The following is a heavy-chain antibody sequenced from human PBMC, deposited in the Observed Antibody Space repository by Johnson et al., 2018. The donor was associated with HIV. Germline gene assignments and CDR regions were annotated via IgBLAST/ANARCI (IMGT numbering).Heavy chain of an antibody. V-gene: IGHV3-9*01. CDR2: ISWNSGSI. J-gene: IGHJ3*02. Sequence: VQLVESGGGLVQPGRSLRLSCAASGFTFDDYAMHWVRQAPGKGLEWVSGISWNSGSIGYADSVKGRFTISRDNAKNSLYLQMNSLRAEDTAVYYCARRYSGSYGAFDIWGQGTLVIVSS. D-gene: IGHD1-26*01. CDR3: ARRYSGSYGAFDI. CDR1: GFTFDDYA.